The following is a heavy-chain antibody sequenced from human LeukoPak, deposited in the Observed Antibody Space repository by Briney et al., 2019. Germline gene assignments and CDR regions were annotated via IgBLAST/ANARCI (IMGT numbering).Heavy chain of an antibody. CDR3: ARGPPNWGFDS. D-gene: IGHD7-27*01. Sequence: GASVKVSCKASGYTFTGYYMHWVRQAPGQGLEWMGRINPNSGGTNYAQKFQGRVTMTRDTSVSTAYMELNSLRSEDTAVYYCARGPPNWGFDSWGQGTLVTVSS. V-gene: IGHV1-2*06. CDR1: GYTFTGYY. CDR2: INPNSGGT. J-gene: IGHJ4*02.